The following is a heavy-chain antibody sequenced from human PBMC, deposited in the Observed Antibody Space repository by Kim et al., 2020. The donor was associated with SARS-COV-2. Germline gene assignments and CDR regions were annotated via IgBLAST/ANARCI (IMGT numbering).Heavy chain of an antibody. CDR3: ARPYSSGWPLDY. J-gene: IGHJ4*02. D-gene: IGHD6-19*01. Sequence: YYNPSLKSRVTISVDTSKNQFSLKLSSVTAADTAVYYCARPYSSGWPLDYWGQGTLVTVSS. V-gene: IGHV4-39*01.